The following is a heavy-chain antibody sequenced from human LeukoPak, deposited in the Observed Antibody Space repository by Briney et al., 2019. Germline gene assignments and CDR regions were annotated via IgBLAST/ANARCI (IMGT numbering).Heavy chain of an antibody. CDR1: GGSISSSSYY. J-gene: IGHJ4*02. CDR3: ARQQHDGYPTGDFVY. CDR2: IYYSGST. V-gene: IGHV4-39*01. D-gene: IGHD5-24*01. Sequence: SETLSLTCTVSGGSISSSSYYWGWIRQPPGKGLEWIGSIYYSGSTYYNPSLKSRVTISVDTSKNQFSLKLSSVTAADTAVYYCARQQHDGYPTGDFVYWGQGTLVTVSS.